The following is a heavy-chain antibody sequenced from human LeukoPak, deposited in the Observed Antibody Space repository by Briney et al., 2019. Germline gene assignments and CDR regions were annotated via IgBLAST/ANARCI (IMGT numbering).Heavy chain of an antibody. D-gene: IGHD5-24*01. Sequence: PGGSLRLSCAASGFSFSSYGMHWVRQASGRGLEWMAFIRYDGSNKDYADSVKGRFTISRDNSKNTLYLQMNSLRAEDTAVYYCAKARDGWEFDYWGQGTLVTVSS. CDR2: IRYDGSNK. J-gene: IGHJ4*02. CDR1: GFSFSSYG. CDR3: AKARDGWEFDY. V-gene: IGHV3-30*02.